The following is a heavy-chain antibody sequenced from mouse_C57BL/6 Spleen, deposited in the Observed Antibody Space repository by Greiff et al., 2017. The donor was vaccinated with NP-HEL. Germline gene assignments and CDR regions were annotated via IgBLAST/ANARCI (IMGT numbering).Heavy chain of an antibody. Sequence: EVKLVESGGGLVKPGGSLKLSCAASGFTFSDYGMHWVRQAPEKGLEWVAYISSGSSTFYYADTVKGRFTISRDNAKNTLFLQMTSLRYEDTAMYYCARGGPHWYFDVWGTGTTVTVSS. CDR3: ARGGPHWYFDV. J-gene: IGHJ1*03. CDR1: GFTFSDYG. V-gene: IGHV5-17*01. CDR2: ISSGSSTF.